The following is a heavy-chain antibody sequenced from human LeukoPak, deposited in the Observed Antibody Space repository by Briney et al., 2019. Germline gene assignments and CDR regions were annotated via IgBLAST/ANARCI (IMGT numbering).Heavy chain of an antibody. V-gene: IGHV1-3*01. D-gene: IGHD4-17*01. Sequence: GASVRVSCKASGYTFTSYAMHWVRQAPGQRLEWMGWINAGNGNTKYSQKFQGRVTITRDTSASTAYMELSSLRSEDTAVYYCARDLLLYGDFAAATLCYFDYWGQGTLVTVSS. J-gene: IGHJ4*02. CDR1: GYTFTSYA. CDR2: INAGNGNT. CDR3: ARDLLLYGDFAAATLCYFDY.